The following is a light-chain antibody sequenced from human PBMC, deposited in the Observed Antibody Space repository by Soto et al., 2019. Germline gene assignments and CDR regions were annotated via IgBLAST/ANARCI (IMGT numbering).Light chain of an antibody. V-gene: IGKV3-20*01. J-gene: IGKJ5*01. Sequence: EIVLTQSPGTLSLSPGERASLSCRASQSVTNNYLDWFQQKPGQAPRLLIYGASNRATGIPDRFGGSGSGTDFTLTINRLEPEDFAVYYCQQYGSSITFGQGTRLEIK. CDR2: GAS. CDR3: QQYGSSIT. CDR1: QSVTNNY.